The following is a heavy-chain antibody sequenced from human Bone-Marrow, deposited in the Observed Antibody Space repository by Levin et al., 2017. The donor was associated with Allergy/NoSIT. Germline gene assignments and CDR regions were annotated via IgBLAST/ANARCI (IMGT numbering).Heavy chain of an antibody. CDR3: ARGLRFPYYYYGMDV. Sequence: GESLKISCAASGFTFSDYYMSWIRQAPGKGLEWVSYISSSGSTIYYADSVKGRFTISRDNAKNSLYLQMNSLRAEDTAVYYCARGLRFPYYYYGMDVWGQGTTVTVSS. V-gene: IGHV3-11*01. D-gene: IGHD3-3*01. CDR2: ISSSGSTI. CDR1: GFTFSDYY. J-gene: IGHJ6*02.